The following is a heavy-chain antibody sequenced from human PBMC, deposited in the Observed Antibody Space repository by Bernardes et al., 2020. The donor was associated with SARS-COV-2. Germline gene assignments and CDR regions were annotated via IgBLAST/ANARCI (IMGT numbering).Heavy chain of an antibody. CDR1: GFTFSSYA. CDR3: ARDDLSSYSPCAY. Sequence: GGSLRLSCAASGFTFSSYAMSWVRQAPGKGLEWLSTISSSGDSTYYADSVKGRFTISRDSSKDTLYLQMNSLRAEDTALYYCARDDLSSYSPCAYWGQGTLVTVSS. V-gene: IGHV3-23*01. D-gene: IGHD2-15*01. CDR2: ISSSGDST. J-gene: IGHJ4*02.